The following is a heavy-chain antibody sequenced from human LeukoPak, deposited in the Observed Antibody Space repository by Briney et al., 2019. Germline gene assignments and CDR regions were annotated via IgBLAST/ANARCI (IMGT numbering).Heavy chain of an antibody. Sequence: AGGSLRLSCAASGFTFSSYGMHWVRQAPGKGLEWAAVISYDGSNKYYADSVKGRFTISRDNSKNTLYLQMNSLRAEDTAVYYCAKDRRALYSIAAAGTFDYWGQGTLVTVSS. J-gene: IGHJ4*02. V-gene: IGHV3-30*18. CDR3: AKDRRALYSIAAAGTFDY. CDR2: ISYDGSNK. CDR1: GFTFSSYG. D-gene: IGHD6-13*01.